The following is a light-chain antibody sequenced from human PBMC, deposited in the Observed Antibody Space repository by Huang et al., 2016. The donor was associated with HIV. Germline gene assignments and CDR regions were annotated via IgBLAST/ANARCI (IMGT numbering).Light chain of an antibody. CDR3: QQFNNWPPA. CDR1: QNVRNN. CDR2: EAS. Sequence: ETLMTRFPATLSVSPGERATLSCRASQNVRNNLAWYQQKPGQAPRPLFYEASSRATGVPGRFSASGSGIDFTLTISSLQSEDFAVYYCQQFNNWPPAFGGGTTVEIK. V-gene: IGKV3-15*01. J-gene: IGKJ4*01.